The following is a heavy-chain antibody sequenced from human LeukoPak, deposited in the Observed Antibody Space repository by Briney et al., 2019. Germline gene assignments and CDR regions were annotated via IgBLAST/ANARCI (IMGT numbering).Heavy chain of an antibody. CDR2: MYNSEST. V-gene: IGHV4-4*07. J-gene: IGHJ4*02. Sequence: SETLSLTCTVSGGSISGYWRSWIRQSAGKGLEWIGRMYNSESTNYNPSLKSRVTMSVDTSTNQFSLKLSSVTAADTALYYCARDSKYYNWGSYYDYWGQGTLVTVSS. D-gene: IGHD3-10*01. CDR3: ARDSKYYNWGSYYDY. CDR1: GGSISGYW.